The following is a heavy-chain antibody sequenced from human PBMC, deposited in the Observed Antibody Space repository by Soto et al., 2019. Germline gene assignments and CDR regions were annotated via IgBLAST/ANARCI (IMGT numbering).Heavy chain of an antibody. CDR3: AKEQSSGYYRVVDY. D-gene: IGHD6-19*01. CDR1: GFTLSCCG. V-gene: IGHV3-30*18. J-gene: IGHJ4*02. CDR2: ITYDGNNK. Sequence: QVQVVESGGGVVQPGRSLRLSCAASGFTLSCCGMHWVRQAPGKGLEWVAVITYDGNNKHYADSVKGRFTISRDSSENTVYLQMNSLRVEYSALYYCAKEQSSGYYRVVDYWGQGTLVTVSS.